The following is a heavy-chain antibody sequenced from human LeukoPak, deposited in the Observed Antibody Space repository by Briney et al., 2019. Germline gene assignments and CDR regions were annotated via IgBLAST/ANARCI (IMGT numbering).Heavy chain of an antibody. Sequence: KPSETLSLTCTVSGGSISSYYWSWIRQPPGKGLEWIGYIYYSGSTNYNPSLKSRVTISVDTSKNQFSLKLSSVTAADTAVYYCARGSSYDSSGYYAPDAFDIWGQGTMVTVSS. D-gene: IGHD3-22*01. CDR3: ARGSSYDSSGYYAPDAFDI. CDR2: IYYSGST. CDR1: GGSISSYY. J-gene: IGHJ3*02. V-gene: IGHV4-59*01.